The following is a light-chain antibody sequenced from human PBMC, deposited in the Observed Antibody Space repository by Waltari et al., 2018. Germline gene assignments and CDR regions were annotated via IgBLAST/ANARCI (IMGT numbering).Light chain of an antibody. CDR2: GAS. CDR3: QQYNNWGT. J-gene: IGKJ2*02. CDR1: QSVSSN. V-gene: IGKV3-15*01. Sequence: EIVMTQSPATLSVSPGERATLSCRANQSVSSNLAWYQQKPGQAPRLLIYGASTRATGIPARFSGSGSGTEFTLTISSLQSEDFAVYYCQQYNNWGTFGQGTKLEIK.